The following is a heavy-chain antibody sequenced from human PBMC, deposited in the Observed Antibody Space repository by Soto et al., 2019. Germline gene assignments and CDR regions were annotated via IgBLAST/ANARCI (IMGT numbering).Heavy chain of an antibody. J-gene: IGHJ4*02. Sequence: EVQLVESGGGLVQPGGSLRLSCAVSGFTFSRYWMNWVRQAPGKGLEWVANIKEDGSEKFYVDSVKGRFTISRDNAKNSLYLQMTSLSAEDTAVWECARVMGDNGAYGDYWGRGPLVTVAS. CDR1: GFTFSRYW. V-gene: IGHV3-7*01. CDR3: ARVMGDNGAYGDY. D-gene: IGHD4-17*01. CDR2: IKEDGSEK.